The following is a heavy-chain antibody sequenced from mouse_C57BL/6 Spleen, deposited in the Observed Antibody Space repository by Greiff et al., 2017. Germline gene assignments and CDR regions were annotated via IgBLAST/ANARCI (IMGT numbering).Heavy chain of an antibody. Sequence: VQLQQSGAELVRPGTSVKVSCKASGYAFTNYLIEWVKQRPGQGLEWIGVINPGSGGTNYNEKFKGKATLTADKSSSTAYMQLSSLTSEDSAVYFCTMKGDLDYWGQGTTLTVSS. V-gene: IGHV1-54*01. J-gene: IGHJ2*01. CDR2: INPGSGGT. D-gene: IGHD3-3*01. CDR1: GYAFTNYL. CDR3: TMKGDLDY.